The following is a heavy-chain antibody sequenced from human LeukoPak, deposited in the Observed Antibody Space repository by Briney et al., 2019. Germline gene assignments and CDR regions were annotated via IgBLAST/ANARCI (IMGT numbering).Heavy chain of an antibody. J-gene: IGHJ6*02. Sequence: GESLKISCKGSGYSFTSYWISWVRQMPGKGLEWMGRIDPSDSYTNYSPSFQGHVTISADKSISTAYLQWSSLKASDTAVYYCGRPLYSRNAHYYHGIDVWGLGTTVTVSS. D-gene: IGHD2-15*01. CDR2: IDPSDSYT. V-gene: IGHV5-10-1*01. CDR3: GRPLYSRNAHYYHGIDV. CDR1: GYSFTSYW.